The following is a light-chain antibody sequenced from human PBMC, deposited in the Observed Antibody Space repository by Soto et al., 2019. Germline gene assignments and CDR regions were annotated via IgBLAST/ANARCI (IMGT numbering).Light chain of an antibody. CDR2: DDS. CDR3: QQLRMYTST. Sequence: IQMTQSPSTLSAYVGDRVTITWRASQSIGNWLAWYQQKTGRAPEILIFDDSNLESGVPYRLSGSGSETDLDLTITRLQAEDCATYDCQQLRMYTSTFGGGTKVDIK. V-gene: IGKV1-5*01. CDR1: QSIGNW. J-gene: IGKJ4*01.